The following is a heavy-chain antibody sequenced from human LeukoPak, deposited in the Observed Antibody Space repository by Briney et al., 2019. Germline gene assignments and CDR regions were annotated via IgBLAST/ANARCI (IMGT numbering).Heavy chain of an antibody. CDR3: ANAREPPYRGIYYYFES. Sequence: SETLSLTCTVSGDSITTSYWSWIRQPPGKGLEWIGYIYYSGNTNYNPSRRSRVTISVSPSKSQFSLHLPSVTAADTAVYYCANAREPPYRGIYYYFESWGQGTLVTVSS. D-gene: IGHD1-26*01. V-gene: IGHV4-59*01. CDR1: GDSITTSY. J-gene: IGHJ4*02. CDR2: IYYSGNT.